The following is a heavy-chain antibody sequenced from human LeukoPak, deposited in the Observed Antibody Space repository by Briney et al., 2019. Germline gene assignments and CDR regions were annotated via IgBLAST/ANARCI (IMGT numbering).Heavy chain of an antibody. D-gene: IGHD1-1*01. V-gene: IGHV1-18*04. CDR3: ARVARTTGTTDFDY. J-gene: IGHJ4*02. Sequence: GASVKVSCKASGDTFTRYGISWVRQAPGQGLEWMGWISTYNGHTKYAQKLQGRVTMPTDTSTTTAYMELRSLTSDDTAVYYCARVARTTGTTDFDYWGQGTLVTVSS. CDR2: ISTYNGHT. CDR1: GDTFTRYG.